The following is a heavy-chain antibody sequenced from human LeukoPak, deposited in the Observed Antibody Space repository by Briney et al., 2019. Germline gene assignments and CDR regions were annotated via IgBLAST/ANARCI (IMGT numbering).Heavy chain of an antibody. V-gene: IGHV1-18*01. CDR3: ARVQESSGWYGDFDY. CDR1: GYTFTSYG. D-gene: IGHD6-19*01. Sequence: GASVKVSCKASGYTFTSYGISWVRQAPGQGLECMGWISAYNGNTNYARKFQGRVTMTRDMSTSTVYMELSSLRSEDTAVYYCARVQESSGWYGDFDYRGQGTLVTVSS. J-gene: IGHJ4*02. CDR2: ISAYNGNT.